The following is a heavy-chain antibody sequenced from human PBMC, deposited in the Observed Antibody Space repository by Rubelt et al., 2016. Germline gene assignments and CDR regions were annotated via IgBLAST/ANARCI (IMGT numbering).Heavy chain of an antibody. V-gene: IGHV1-18*01. CDR3: ARDPLPVRGVIMTPTH. CDR1: GYTFTSYG. J-gene: IGHJ4*02. Sequence: QVQLVQSGAEVKKPGASVKVSCKASGYTFTSYGISWVRQAPGQGLEWMGWISAYNGNTNYAQKPQGRVTRTTDQSTSTAYMELRSLRSDDTAVYYCARDPLPVRGVIMTPTHWGQGTLVTVSS. D-gene: IGHD3-10*01. CDR2: ISAYNGNT.